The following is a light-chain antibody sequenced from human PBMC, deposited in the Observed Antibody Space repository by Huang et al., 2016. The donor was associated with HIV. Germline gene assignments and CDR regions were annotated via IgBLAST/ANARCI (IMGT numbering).Light chain of an antibody. J-gene: IGKJ1*01. V-gene: IGKV3-15*01. CDR2: GAS. Sequence: EIVMTQSPATLSVSPGDRATLSCRTSQSVSNNLAWYQQKPGQAPRLLIYGASARATGIPCRFSGGGSGTEFTLNISSLQSEDFAVYYCQQYNKWPPWTFGQGTKVEI. CDR3: QQYNKWPPWT. CDR1: QSVSNN.